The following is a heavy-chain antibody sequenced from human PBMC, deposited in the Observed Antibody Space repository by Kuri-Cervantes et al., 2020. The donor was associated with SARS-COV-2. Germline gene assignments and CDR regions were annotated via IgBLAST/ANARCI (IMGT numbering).Heavy chain of an antibody. D-gene: IGHD2-15*01. CDR3: ARVLGYRSGLSCFFEDA. Sequence: ASVKVSCKASGYTFTGYYMHWVRQAPGQGLEWMGWINPNSGSTNYAQKFQGRVTMTRDTSITTAYLELSRLTSDDTAVYYCARVLGYRSGLSCFFEDAWGQGTLVTVSS. CDR1: GYTFTGYY. V-gene: IGHV1-2*02. J-gene: IGHJ5*02. CDR2: INPNSGST.